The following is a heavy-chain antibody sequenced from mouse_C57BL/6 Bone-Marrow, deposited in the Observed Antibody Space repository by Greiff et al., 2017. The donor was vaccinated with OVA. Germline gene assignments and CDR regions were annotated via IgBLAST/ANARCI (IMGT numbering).Heavy chain of an antibody. D-gene: IGHD1-1*01. J-gene: IGHJ2*01. CDR1: GYTFTSYW. Sequence: VQLQQSGTVLARPGASVKMSCKTSGYTFTSYWMHWVKQRPGQGLEWIGAIYPGNSDISYNQKFKGKAKLTAVTSASTAYMALSSLTNDDSAVYNCTRPYYDYDSSYSVDYWGQGTTLTVSS. V-gene: IGHV1-5*01. CDR3: TRPYYDYDSSYSVDY. CDR2: IYPGNSDI.